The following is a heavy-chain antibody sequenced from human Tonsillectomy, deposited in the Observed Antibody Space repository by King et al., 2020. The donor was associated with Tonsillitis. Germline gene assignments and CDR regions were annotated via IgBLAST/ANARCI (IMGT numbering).Heavy chain of an antibody. CDR2: ISYSGST. V-gene: IGHV4-30-4*07. CDR3: ARSDSSGYLVS. Sequence: QLQESGPGLVKPSQTLSLTCAVSGGSISSGGYSWSWVRQPPGKGLEWIGYISYSGSTYYNPSLKSRVTLSVDTSKNQFSLKLNSVTAADTAVYYCARSDSSGYLVSWGQGTLVTVSS. CDR1: GGSISSGGYS. D-gene: IGHD3-22*01. J-gene: IGHJ4*02.